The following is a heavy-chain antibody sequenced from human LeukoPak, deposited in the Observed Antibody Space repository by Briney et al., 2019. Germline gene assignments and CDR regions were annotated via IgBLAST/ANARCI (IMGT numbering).Heavy chain of an antibody. Sequence: PSETLSLTCAVYGGSLSGYYWSWIRQPPGKGLERIGEINHSGSTNYNPSLKSRVTISVDTSKNQFSLKLSSVTAADMAVYYCARAMMVGGSGRRGFDPWGQGTLVTVSS. CDR3: ARAMMVGGSGRRGFDP. J-gene: IGHJ5*02. D-gene: IGHD2-15*01. V-gene: IGHV4-34*01. CDR1: GGSLSGYY. CDR2: INHSGST.